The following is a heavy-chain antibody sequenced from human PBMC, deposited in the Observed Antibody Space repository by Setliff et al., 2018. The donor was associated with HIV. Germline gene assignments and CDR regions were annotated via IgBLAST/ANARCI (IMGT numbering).Heavy chain of an antibody. D-gene: IGHD6-6*01. V-gene: IGHV3-11*01. CDR3: VRQVSYYHFYMDV. J-gene: IGHJ6*03. Sequence: LSLTCTVSGGSISSYYMSWIRQAPGKGLEWVSYIRSDGYTIYYADSVKGRFTISRDNAKNSLYLQMNSLRAEDTAVYYCVRQVSYYHFYMDVWGKGTTVTVSS. CDR1: GGSISSYY. CDR2: IRSDGYTI.